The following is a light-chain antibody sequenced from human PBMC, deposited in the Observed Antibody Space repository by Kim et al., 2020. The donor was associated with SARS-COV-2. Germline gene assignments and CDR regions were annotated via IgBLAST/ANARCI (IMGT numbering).Light chain of an antibody. V-gene: IGLV1-51*01. Sequence: GANVTISCSGSGSSSGNKYVYWHQQLPGTAPKVIIYDNKERPSGIPDRFSGFKSGTSATLGITGIQTGDEADYYCGAWDSSLDALVFGGGTQLTVL. J-gene: IGLJ2*01. CDR1: GSSSGNKY. CDR2: DNK. CDR3: GAWDSSLDALV.